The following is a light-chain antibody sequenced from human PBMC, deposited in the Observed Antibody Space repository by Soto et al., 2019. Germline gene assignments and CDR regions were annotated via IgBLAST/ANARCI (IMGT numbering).Light chain of an antibody. J-gene: IGKJ5*01. CDR2: GTS. Sequence: IPLTQSPSSLSASVGDRVTITCRASQGISSYLAWYQQKPGKAPNLLIYGTSTLDSGVPSRFSGSGSGTDFTLTISSLQPEDFATYYCQHLNSYPRTFGQGTRLEIK. V-gene: IGKV1-9*01. CDR1: QGISSY. CDR3: QHLNSYPRT.